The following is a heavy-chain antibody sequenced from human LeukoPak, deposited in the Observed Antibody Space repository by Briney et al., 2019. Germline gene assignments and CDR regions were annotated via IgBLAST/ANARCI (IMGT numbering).Heavy chain of an antibody. V-gene: IGHV3-30-3*01. D-gene: IGHD2-21*02. CDR1: GFTFSSYA. Sequence: PGGSLRLSCAASGFTFSSYAMHWVRQAPGKGLEWVAVISYDGSNKYYAGSVKGRFTISRDNSKNTLYLQMNSLRAEDTAVYYCARGLPTYYYGMDVWGQGTTVTVSS. J-gene: IGHJ6*02. CDR2: ISYDGSNK. CDR3: ARGLPTYYYGMDV.